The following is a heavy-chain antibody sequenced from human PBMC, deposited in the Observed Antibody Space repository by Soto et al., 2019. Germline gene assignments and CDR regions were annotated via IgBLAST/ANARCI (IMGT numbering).Heavy chain of an antibody. D-gene: IGHD3-22*01. Sequence: LRLSCAASGFTFDDYAMHWVRQAPGKGLEWVSGISWNSGSIGYADSVKGRFTISRDNAKNSLYLQMNSLRAEDTALYYCAKDISSNCYDSSGYAFDIWGQGTMVTVSS. J-gene: IGHJ3*02. CDR3: AKDISSNCYDSSGYAFDI. CDR1: GFTFDDYA. CDR2: ISWNSGSI. V-gene: IGHV3-9*01.